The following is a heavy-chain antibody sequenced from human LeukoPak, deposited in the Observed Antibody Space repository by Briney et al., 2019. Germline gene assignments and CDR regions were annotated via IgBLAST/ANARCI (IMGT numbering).Heavy chain of an antibody. CDR1: GFTFSNYA. V-gene: IGHV3-23*01. D-gene: IGHD6-19*01. J-gene: IGHJ4*02. CDR2: ISGSGGAT. CDR3: ATEFVGTTVASVFDY. Sequence: GGSLRLSCAASGFTFSNYAMSWVRQAPGKGLEWVSGISGSGGATYYADSVKGRFTISRDNSKNTLYLQMDSLRAEDTAVYYCATEFVGTTVASVFDYWGQGTLVPVSS.